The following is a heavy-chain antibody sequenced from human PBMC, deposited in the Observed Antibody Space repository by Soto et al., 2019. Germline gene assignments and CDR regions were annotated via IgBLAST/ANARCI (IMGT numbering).Heavy chain of an antibody. V-gene: IGHV1-18*01. CDR2: VSTYNGDT. CDR1: CYTFSSFG. Sequence: QVHLVQSGAEVKKPGASVKVSCEASCYTFSSFGINWVRQAPGQGLEWMGWVSTYNGDTKYAQKLQGRVTMTTDTSTSTANMELRSLISDDTAIYYCARGYCNSPSCSGRDWFDHWGQGTLVTVSP. D-gene: IGHD2-2*01. J-gene: IGHJ5*02. CDR3: ARGYCNSPSCSGRDWFDH.